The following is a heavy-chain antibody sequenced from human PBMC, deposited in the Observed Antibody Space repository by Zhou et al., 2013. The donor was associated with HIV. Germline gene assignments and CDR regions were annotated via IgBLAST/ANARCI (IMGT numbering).Heavy chain of an antibody. D-gene: IGHD3-10*01. CDR3: ARAYKDYYGSGSYGLGYYYYMDV. CDR1: GGSISSRSYY. Sequence: QVQLKESGPGLVKPSETLSLTCTVSGGSISSRSYYWGWVRQPPGKGLEWIGSIYYSGSTYYNPSLKSRVTISVDTSKNQISLKLSSVTAADTAVYYCARAYKDYYGSGSYGLGYYYYMDVVGQRDHGHRLL. J-gene: IGHJ6*03. V-gene: IGHV4-39*01. CDR2: IYYSGST.